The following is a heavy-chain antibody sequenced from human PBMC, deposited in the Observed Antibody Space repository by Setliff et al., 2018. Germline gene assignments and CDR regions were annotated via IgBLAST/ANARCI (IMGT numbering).Heavy chain of an antibody. Sequence: PSETLSLTCAVSGDSISDDYWWSWVRQSPGRELEWIGEINQSGTTNYNPPLKSRAIISVDNSKNQFSLNLNSVTVADTAVYFCARGARTGHLDSWGQGTLVTVS. J-gene: IGHJ4*02. V-gene: IGHV4-4*02. CDR1: GDSISDDYW. CDR3: ARGARTGHLDS. CDR2: INQSGTT. D-gene: IGHD1-1*01.